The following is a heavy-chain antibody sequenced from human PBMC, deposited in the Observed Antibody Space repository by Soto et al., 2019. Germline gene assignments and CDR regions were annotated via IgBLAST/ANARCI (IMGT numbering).Heavy chain of an antibody. CDR3: TRGRIFGVVIITAFDI. D-gene: IGHD3-3*01. CDR1: RFSLGDYA. Sequence: CLGLAXTACRFSLGDYAMSWVRQAPGKGLEWVGFIRSKAYGGTTEYAASVKGRFTISRDDSKSIAYLQMNSLKTEDTAVYYCTRGRIFGVVIITAFDIWGQGTMVTVSS. CDR2: IRSKAYGGTT. J-gene: IGHJ3*02. V-gene: IGHV3-49*04.